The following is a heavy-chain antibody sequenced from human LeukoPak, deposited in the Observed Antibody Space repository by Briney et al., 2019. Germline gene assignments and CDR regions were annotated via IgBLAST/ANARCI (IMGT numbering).Heavy chain of an antibody. CDR1: GFTFSSYS. J-gene: IGHJ6*02. D-gene: IGHD3-22*01. V-gene: IGHV3-21*01. CDR3: ARVKHYYDSSGYYDDHYYYYGMDV. CDR2: ISSSSSYI. Sequence: GGSLRLSCAASGFTFSSYSMNWVRQAPGKGLEWVSSISSSSSYIYYADSVKGRFTISRDNAKNSLYLQMNSLRAEDTAVYYCARVKHYYDSSGYYDDHYYYYGMDVWGQGTTVTVSS.